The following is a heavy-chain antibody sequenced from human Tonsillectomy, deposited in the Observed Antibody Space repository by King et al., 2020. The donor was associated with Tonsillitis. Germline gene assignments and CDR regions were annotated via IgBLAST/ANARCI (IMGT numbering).Heavy chain of an antibody. Sequence: VQLVESGGGLVQPGRSLRLSCTASGFTFGDYAMSWFRQAPGKGLEWVGFIRSKAYGGTTEYAASVKGRFTISRDDSKSIAYLQMNSLKTEDTAVNYCTRARYYGSGSYGTDYWGQGTLVTVSS. CDR1: GFTFGDYA. J-gene: IGHJ4*02. V-gene: IGHV3-49*03. CDR2: IRSKAYGGTT. CDR3: TRARYYGSGSYGTDY. D-gene: IGHD3-10*01.